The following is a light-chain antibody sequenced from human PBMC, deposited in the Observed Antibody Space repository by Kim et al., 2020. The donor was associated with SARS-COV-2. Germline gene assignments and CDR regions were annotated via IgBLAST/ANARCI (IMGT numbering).Light chain of an antibody. CDR2: EAS. CDR3: PQSNRTPFT. J-gene: IGKJ5*01. Sequence: AAVGYRVTSKSRASQNSSSYLNWSQQKPGQPPRRLIYEASSLKSGVPISFRGSGSGTDFTLTISSVQPEDCACYYCPQSNRTPFTFGQGTRVEIK. V-gene: IGKV1-39*01. CDR1: QNSSSY.